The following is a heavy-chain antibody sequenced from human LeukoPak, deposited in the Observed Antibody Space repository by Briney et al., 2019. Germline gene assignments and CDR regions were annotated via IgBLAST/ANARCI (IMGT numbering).Heavy chain of an antibody. CDR1: GFTFSSYA. CDR3: AKDYLGSSNAFDV. V-gene: IGHV3-30*04. CDR2: ISYDGSNK. J-gene: IGHJ3*01. Sequence: GGSLRLSCAASGFTFSSYAMHWVRQAPGKGLEWVAVISYDGSNKYYADSVKGRFTISRDNSKNTLYLRMNSLRADDTAVYYCAKDYLGSSNAFDVWGRGTMVTVSP. D-gene: IGHD6-13*01.